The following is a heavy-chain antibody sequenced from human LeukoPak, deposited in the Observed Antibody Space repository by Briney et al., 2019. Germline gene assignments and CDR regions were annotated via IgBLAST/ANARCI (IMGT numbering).Heavy chain of an antibody. J-gene: IGHJ4*02. D-gene: IGHD1-14*01. Sequence: SETLSLTCTVSGGSISSYYWSWIRQPPGKGLEWIGYIYYSGSTNYNPSLKSRVTISVDTSKNQFSLKLSSVTAADTAVYYCARGIRARRNYFDYWGQGTLVTVSS. CDR3: ARGIRARRNYFDY. CDR2: IYYSGST. V-gene: IGHV4-59*08. CDR1: GGSISSYY.